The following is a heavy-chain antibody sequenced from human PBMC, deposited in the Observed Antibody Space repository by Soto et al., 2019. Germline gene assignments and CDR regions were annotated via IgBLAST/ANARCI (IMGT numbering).Heavy chain of an antibody. CDR3: AREREIVVVPRDYYYYYGMDV. CDR2: INPSGGST. D-gene: IGHD2-2*01. V-gene: IGHV1-46*01. Sequence: ASVKVSCKASGYTFTSYYMHCVRQAPGQGLEWMGIINPSGGSTSYAQKFQGRVTMTRDTSTSTVYMELSSLRSEDTAVYYCAREREIVVVPRDYYYYYGMDVWGQGTTVTVSS. J-gene: IGHJ6*02. CDR1: GYTFTSYY.